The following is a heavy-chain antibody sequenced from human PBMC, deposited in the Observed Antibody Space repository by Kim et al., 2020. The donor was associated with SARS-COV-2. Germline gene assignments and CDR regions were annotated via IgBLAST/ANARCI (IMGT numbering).Heavy chain of an antibody. CDR3: AREGPWQQGDWYFDV. Sequence: ADSVKGRFTISRDNAKNTVSLQMNSLRVEDTAIYYCAREGPWQQGDWYFDVWGRGTLVTVSS. V-gene: IGHV3-23*01. J-gene: IGHJ2*01. D-gene: IGHD6-13*01.